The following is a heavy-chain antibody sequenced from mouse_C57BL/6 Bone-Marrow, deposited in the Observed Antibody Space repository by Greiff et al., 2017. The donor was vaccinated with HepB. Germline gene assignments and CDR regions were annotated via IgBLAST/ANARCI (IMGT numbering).Heavy chain of an antibody. CDR1: GFNIKDDY. D-gene: IGHD1-1*01. Sequence: VHVKQSGAELVRPGASVKLSCTASGFNIKDDYMHWVKQRPEQGLEWIGWIDPENGDTEYASKFQGKATITADTSSNTAYLQLSSLTSEDTAVYYCLITPFAYWGQGTLVTVSA. J-gene: IGHJ3*01. CDR3: LITPFAY. V-gene: IGHV14-4*01. CDR2: IDPENGDT.